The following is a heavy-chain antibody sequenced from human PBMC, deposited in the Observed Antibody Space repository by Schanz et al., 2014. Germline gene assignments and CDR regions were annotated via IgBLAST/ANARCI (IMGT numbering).Heavy chain of an antibody. V-gene: IGHV1-69*04. J-gene: IGHJ6*02. CDR1: GDTFSSST. Sequence: QVQLVQSGAEVKKPGASVKVSCKASGDTFSSSTLTWVRQAPGQGLEWMGRIIPIHNKTNYAQKFQGSVTMTTDKSTSTVYMEVSGLRYADAAEYYYARVDRTRYYAMDVWGQGTTXTVSS. CDR2: IIPIHNKT. D-gene: IGHD2-2*03. CDR3: ARVDRTRYYAMDV.